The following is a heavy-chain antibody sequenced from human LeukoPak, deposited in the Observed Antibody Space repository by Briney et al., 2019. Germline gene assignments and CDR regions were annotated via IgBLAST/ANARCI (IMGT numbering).Heavy chain of an antibody. D-gene: IGHD3-10*01. CDR1: GFTFSSYS. V-gene: IGHV3-21*01. CDR3: ARDDCYGSGTLGH. CDR2: ISSSSSYI. J-gene: IGHJ5*02. Sequence: PGGSMTLSSAASGFTFSSYSMNWVRQAPGKGLEWVSSISSSSSYIYYADSVKGRFTISRDNAKTSLYLQMNSLRAEDTAVYYCARDDCYGSGTLGHWGQGTLVTVSS.